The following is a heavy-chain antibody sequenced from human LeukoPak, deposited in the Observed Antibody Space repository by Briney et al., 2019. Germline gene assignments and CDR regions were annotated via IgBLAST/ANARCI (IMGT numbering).Heavy chain of an antibody. Sequence: ASVKVSCKASGYTFTGYYMHWVRQAPGQGLEWMGWINPNSGGTNYAQKFQGRVTMTRDTSISTAYMELSRLRSDDTAVYYCARVEENYDILTGYYFEYWGQGTTVTVSS. CDR3: ARVEENYDILTGYYFEY. CDR1: GYTFTGYY. CDR2: INPNSGGT. D-gene: IGHD3-9*01. V-gene: IGHV1-2*02. J-gene: IGHJ4*03.